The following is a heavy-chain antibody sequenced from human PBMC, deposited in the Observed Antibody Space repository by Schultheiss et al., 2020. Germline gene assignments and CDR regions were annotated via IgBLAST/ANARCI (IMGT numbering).Heavy chain of an antibody. V-gene: IGHV4-61*01. CDR3: ARGQLYSGYDW. CDR2: IYYSGST. CDR1: GGSVSSGSFY. J-gene: IGHJ4*02. Sequence: SETLSLTCTVSGGSVSSGSFYWSWIRQPPGKGLEWIGYIYYSGSTNYNPSLKSRVTISVDTSKNQFSLKLSSVTAADTAVYYCARGQLYSGYDWWGQGTLVTVS. D-gene: IGHD5-12*01.